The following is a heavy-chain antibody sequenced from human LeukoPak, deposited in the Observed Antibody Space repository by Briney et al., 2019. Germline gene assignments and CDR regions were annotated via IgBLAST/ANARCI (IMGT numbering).Heavy chain of an antibody. CDR1: GGSFSGYY. J-gene: IGHJ4*02. V-gene: IGHV4-34*01. CDR3: ARGGDYYDSSGYYHFDY. D-gene: IGHD3-22*01. CDR2: INHSGST. Sequence: SETLSLTCAVYGGSFSGYYWSWIRQPPGKGLEWIGEINHSGSTNYNPSLKSRVTISVDTSKNQFSLKLSSVTAADTAVYYCARGGDYYDSSGYYHFDYWGQGTLVTVSS.